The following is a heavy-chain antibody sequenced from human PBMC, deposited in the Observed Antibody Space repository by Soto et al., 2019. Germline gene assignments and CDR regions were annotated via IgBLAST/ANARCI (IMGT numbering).Heavy chain of an antibody. D-gene: IGHD3-22*01. CDR2: VYYSGST. CDR1: GGSISSSGYY. V-gene: IGHV4-31*03. CDR3: APDRGGYYHFDH. J-gene: IGHJ4*02. Sequence: SETLSLTCSVSGGSISSSGYYCTWIRQHPGKGLEWIGYVYYSGSTYYNPSLKSRVTISVDTSRNQFSLNLRSVTAADTAVYYCAPDRGGYYHFDHWGQGTLVTVSS.